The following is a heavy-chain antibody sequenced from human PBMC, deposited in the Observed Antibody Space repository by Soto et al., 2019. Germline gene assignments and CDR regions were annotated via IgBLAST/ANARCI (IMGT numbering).Heavy chain of an antibody. CDR1: GFTFSSYA. J-gene: IGHJ6*02. CDR3: ARMGAVAAGSYYYYYGMDV. V-gene: IGHV3-30-3*01. D-gene: IGHD6-19*01. CDR2: ISYDGSNK. Sequence: QVQLVESGGGVVQPGRSLRLSCAASGFTFSSYAMHWVRQAPGKGLEWVAVISYDGSNKYYADSVKGRFTISRDNSKNTLYLQMNSLRAEDTAVYYCARMGAVAAGSYYYYYGMDVWGQGTTVTVSS.